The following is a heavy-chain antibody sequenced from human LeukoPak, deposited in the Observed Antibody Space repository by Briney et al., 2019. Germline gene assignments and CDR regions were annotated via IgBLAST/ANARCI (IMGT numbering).Heavy chain of an antibody. Sequence: GGSLRLSCAASEFTFSSYAMHWVRQAPGKGLEWVAVISYDGSNKYYADSVKGRFTISRDNSKNTLYLQMNSLRAEDTAVYYCARPVVTPGGTYYYYYMDVWGKGTTVTVSS. CDR1: EFTFSSYA. D-gene: IGHD4-23*01. CDR2: ISYDGSNK. J-gene: IGHJ6*03. CDR3: ARPVVTPGGTYYYYYMDV. V-gene: IGHV3-30*04.